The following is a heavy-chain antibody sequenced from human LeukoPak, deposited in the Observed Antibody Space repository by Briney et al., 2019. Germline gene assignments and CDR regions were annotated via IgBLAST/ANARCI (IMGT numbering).Heavy chain of an antibody. D-gene: IGHD6-19*01. CDR3: ARERPHIAVAGTAFDI. CDR1: GYTFTSYG. J-gene: IGHJ3*02. Sequence: ASVKVSCKASGYTFTSYGISWVRQAPGQGVEWMGWISAYNGNTNYAQKLQGRVTMTTDTSTSTAYMELRSLRSDDTAVYYCARERPHIAVAGTAFDIWGQGTMVTVSS. V-gene: IGHV1-18*01. CDR2: ISAYNGNT.